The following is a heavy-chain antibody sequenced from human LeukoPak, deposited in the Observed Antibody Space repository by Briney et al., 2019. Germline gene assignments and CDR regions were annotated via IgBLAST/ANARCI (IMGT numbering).Heavy chain of an antibody. CDR1: GFTFDDYG. V-gene: IGHV3-20*04. Sequence: GGSLRLSCAASGFTFDDYGMSWVRQAPGKGLEWVSGINWNGGSTGYADSVEGRFTISRDNAKNSLYLQMNSLRAEDTALYYCARFGTMITFGGAPDAFDIWGQGTMVTVSS. D-gene: IGHD3-16*01. J-gene: IGHJ3*02. CDR3: ARFGTMITFGGAPDAFDI. CDR2: INWNGGST.